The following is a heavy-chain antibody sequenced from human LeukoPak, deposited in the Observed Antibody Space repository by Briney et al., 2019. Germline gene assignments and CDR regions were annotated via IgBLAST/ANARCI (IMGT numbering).Heavy chain of an antibody. CDR3: AKDARRSSGWWFFDH. V-gene: IGHV3-23*01. J-gene: IGHJ4*02. D-gene: IGHD6-19*01. Sequence: GGSLRLACVASGFTFRSYAMNWVRQAPGKGLEWVSAISAGGDRTYYADSVRGRFTLSRDKSKNTLYLQMNSLRAEDTAVYYCAKDARRSSGWWFFDHWGQGTLVTVSS. CDR1: GFTFRSYA. CDR2: ISAGGDRT.